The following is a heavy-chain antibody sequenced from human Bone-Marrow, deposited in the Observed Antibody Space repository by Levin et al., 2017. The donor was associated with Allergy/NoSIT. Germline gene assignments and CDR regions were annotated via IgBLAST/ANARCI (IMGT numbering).Heavy chain of an antibody. V-gene: IGHV1-69*01. CDR3: ASRTTVTTLYYSYYHMDV. CDR2: IIPIFGTT. D-gene: IGHD4-17*01. J-gene: IGHJ6*02. CDR1: GGTFSGFV. Sequence: KISCKASGGTFSGFVISWVRQAPGQGLEWMGGIIPIFGTTNYAQKFQGRVTITADDSTTTAYLELISLRSEDTAVYYCASRTTVTTLYYSYYHMDVWGRGTTVTVSS.